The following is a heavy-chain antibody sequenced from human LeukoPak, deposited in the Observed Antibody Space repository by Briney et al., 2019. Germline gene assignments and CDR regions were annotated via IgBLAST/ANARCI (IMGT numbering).Heavy chain of an antibody. CDR3: ARDCGYTDYSRCCYGLTV. Sequence: GGSLRPSCAASGFIFRNYWLAWVRQVPGEGLEWVANINQDGSERNYVDSLRGRFTISRDNDKNSLSLQMNSLRVEDTAVYYCARDCGYTDYSRCCYGLTVWGQGTTITVSS. J-gene: IGHJ6*02. D-gene: IGHD5-18*01. CDR1: GFIFRNYW. V-gene: IGHV3-7*01. CDR2: INQDGSER.